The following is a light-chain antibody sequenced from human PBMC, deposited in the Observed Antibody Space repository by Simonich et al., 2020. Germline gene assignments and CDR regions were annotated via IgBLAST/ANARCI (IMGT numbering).Light chain of an antibody. CDR2: WAS. V-gene: IGKV4-1*01. Sequence: DIVMTQSPDYLAVSLGERATINCKYSQSVLYSSNNKNYLALYQQKPGQPPKLLMYWASTRESGVPDRFSGSGSGTDFTLTISSLQAEDVAVYYCQQYYSTPYTFGQGTKLEIK. CDR1: QSVLYSSNNKNY. CDR3: QQYYSTPYT. J-gene: IGKJ2*01.